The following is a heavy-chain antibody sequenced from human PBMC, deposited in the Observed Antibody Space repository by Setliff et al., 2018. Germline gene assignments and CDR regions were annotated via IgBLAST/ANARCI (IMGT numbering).Heavy chain of an antibody. CDR1: GLTLINNG. V-gene: IGHV3-33*06. J-gene: IGHJ4*02. CDR2: IWHDGTNK. D-gene: IGHD3-22*01. Sequence: HPGGSLRLSCAASGLTLINNGFHWVRQAPGKGLEWVAIIWHDGTNKYYADSVKGRFTISRDNSKNTLYLQMNSLRAEDTAVYYCAKKRTYYYDSSGYYFDYWGQGTLVTVSS. CDR3: AKKRTYYYDSSGYYFDY.